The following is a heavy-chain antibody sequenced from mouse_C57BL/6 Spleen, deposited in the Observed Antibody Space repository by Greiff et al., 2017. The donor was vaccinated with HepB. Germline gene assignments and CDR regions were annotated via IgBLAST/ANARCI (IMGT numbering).Heavy chain of an antibody. J-gene: IGHJ1*03. CDR3: ARSEDPYWYFDV. CDR1: GYSFTGYY. V-gene: IGHV1-42*01. CDR2: INPSTGGT. Sequence: VQLQQSGPELVKPGASVKISCKASGYSFTGYYMNWVKQSPEKSLEWIGEINPSTGGTTYNQKLKAKATLTVDKSSSTAYMQLKSLTSEDSAVYYCARSEDPYWYFDVWGTGTTVTVSS.